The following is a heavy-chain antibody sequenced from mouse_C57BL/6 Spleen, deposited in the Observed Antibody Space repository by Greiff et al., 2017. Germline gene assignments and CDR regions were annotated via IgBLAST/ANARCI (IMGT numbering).Heavy chain of an antibody. CDR3: ARGGPYYSNYYYFDY. V-gene: IGHV1-64*01. CDR2: IHPNSGST. D-gene: IGHD2-5*01. Sequence: QVQLQQPGAELVKPGASVTLSCKASGYTFTSYWMHWVKQRPGQGLEWIGMIHPNSGSTNYNEKFKSKATLTVDKSSSTAYMQLSSLTSEDSAVYYCARGGPYYSNYYYFDYWGQGTTLTVSS. CDR1: GYTFTSYW. J-gene: IGHJ2*01.